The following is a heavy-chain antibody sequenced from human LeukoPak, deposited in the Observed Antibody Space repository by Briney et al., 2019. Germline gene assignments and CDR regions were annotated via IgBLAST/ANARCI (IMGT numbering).Heavy chain of an antibody. J-gene: IGHJ4*02. CDR1: GFTFSSYA. D-gene: IGHD2-2*01. CDR2: ISGSGGRT. Sequence: SGGTLRLSCAASGFTFSSYAMSWVRQAPGKGLEWVSAISGSGGRTYYADSVKGRFTISRDNSKNTLYLQMNSLRAEDTAVYYCAKDSIYCSSSSCYGYPDYWSQGTLVTVSS. CDR3: AKDSIYCSSSSCYGYPDY. V-gene: IGHV3-23*01.